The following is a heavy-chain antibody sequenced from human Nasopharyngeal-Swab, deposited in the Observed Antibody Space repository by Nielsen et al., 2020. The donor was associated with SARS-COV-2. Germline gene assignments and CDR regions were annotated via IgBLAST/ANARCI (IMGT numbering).Heavy chain of an antibody. Sequence: GESLKISCTGSGYTFSSYAMSWVRQAPGKGLEWVSAITGNGGSTYYADSVKGRFTISRDNSKNTLYLQMNSLRAEDTAVYYCAKELSSSWWYWGQGTLVTVSS. J-gene: IGHJ4*02. CDR1: GYTFSSYA. D-gene: IGHD6-13*01. CDR2: ITGNGGST. V-gene: IGHV3-23*01. CDR3: AKELSSSWWY.